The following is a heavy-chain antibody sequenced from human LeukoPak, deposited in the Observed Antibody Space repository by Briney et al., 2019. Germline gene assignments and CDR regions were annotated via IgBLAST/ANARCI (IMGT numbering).Heavy chain of an antibody. D-gene: IGHD5-12*01. CDR2: ISSYNGNT. CDR3: ARDRYGGYTNYYGMDV. J-gene: IGHJ6*02. V-gene: IGHV1-18*01. Sequence: SVKVSFKASGYTFTSYGISWVRPAPGQGLEWMGWISSYNGNTNYAQKLQGRVTMTTDTSTSTAYMELRSLRSDDTAVYYCARDRYGGYTNYYGMDVWGQGTTVTVSS. CDR1: GYTFTSYG.